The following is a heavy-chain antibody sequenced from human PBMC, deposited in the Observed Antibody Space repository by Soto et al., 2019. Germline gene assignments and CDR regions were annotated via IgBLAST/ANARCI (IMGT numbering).Heavy chain of an antibody. Sequence: QVQLVESGGGVVQPGRSLRLSCAASGFTFSSYGMHWVRQAPGKGLEWVAVISYDGSNKYYADSVKGRFTISRDNSKNTLYLQMNSLRAEDTAVYYCAKINTYCSGGSCESYWGQGTLVTVSS. CDR1: GFTFSSYG. CDR2: ISYDGSNK. V-gene: IGHV3-30*18. D-gene: IGHD2-15*01. J-gene: IGHJ4*02. CDR3: AKINTYCSGGSCESY.